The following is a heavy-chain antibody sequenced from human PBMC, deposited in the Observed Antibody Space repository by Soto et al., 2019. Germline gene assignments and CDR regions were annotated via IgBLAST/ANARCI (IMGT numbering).Heavy chain of an antibody. D-gene: IGHD3-3*01. J-gene: IGHJ4*02. V-gene: IGHV4-38-2*01. CDR1: GYSISSGYH. CDR2: INHSGST. CDR3: ARGRRDDFWSGYSFDY. Sequence: PSETLSLTCAVSGYSISSGYHWGWIRQPPGKGLEWIGEINHSGSTNYNPSLKSRVTISVDTSKNQFSLKLSSVTAADTAVYYCARGRRDDFWSGYSFDYWGQGTLVTVSS.